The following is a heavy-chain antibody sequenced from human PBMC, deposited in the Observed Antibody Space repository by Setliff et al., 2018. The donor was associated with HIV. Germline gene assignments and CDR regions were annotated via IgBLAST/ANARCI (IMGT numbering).Heavy chain of an antibody. D-gene: IGHD2-15*01. CDR3: ARDRIEVVVDGPHDVFDV. CDR2: IHTSGST. V-gene: IGHV4-4*07. J-gene: IGHJ3*01. Sequence: ASETLSLTCTVSGDSIGYYYWSWIRQPAGRGLEWMGRIHTSGSTNYNPSLTSRVTLSVDTSKNQFFLKLTSLSAADTAVCYCARDRIEVVVDGPHDVFDVWGRGTTVIVSS. CDR1: GDSIGYYY.